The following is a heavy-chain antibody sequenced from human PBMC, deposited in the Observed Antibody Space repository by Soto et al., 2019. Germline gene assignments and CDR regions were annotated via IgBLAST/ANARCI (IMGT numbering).Heavy chain of an antibody. CDR3: ARDTPFGYYYYGMDV. CDR2: INAGNGNT. V-gene: IGHV1-3*01. CDR1: GYSFTSYA. Sequence: GASVKVSCKASGYSFTSYAIHWVRQAPGQRLEWMGWINAGNGNTKYSQKFQGRVTITRDTSASTAYMELSGLRSEDTAVYYCARDTPFGYYYYGMDVWGQGTTVTVSS. J-gene: IGHJ6*02. D-gene: IGHD3-10*01.